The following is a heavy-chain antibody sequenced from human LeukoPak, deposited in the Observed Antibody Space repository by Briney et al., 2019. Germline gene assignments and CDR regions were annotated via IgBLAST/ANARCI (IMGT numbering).Heavy chain of an antibody. V-gene: IGHV1-8*01. Sequence: ASVKVSCKASGYTFTSYDINWVRQATGQGLEWMGWMNPNSGNTGYAQKFQGRVTMTRNTYINTAYMELSSLRSEDTAVYYCARDTTIFGVVAVGWFDPWGQGTLVTVSS. CDR2: MNPNSGNT. CDR3: ARDTTIFGVVAVGWFDP. CDR1: GYTFTSYD. J-gene: IGHJ5*02. D-gene: IGHD3-3*01.